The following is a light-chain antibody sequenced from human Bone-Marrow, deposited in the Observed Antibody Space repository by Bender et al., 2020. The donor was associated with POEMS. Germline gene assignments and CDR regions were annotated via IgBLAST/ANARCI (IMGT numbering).Light chain of an antibody. CDR1: SSNIGNHG. CDR2: DDD. V-gene: IGLV1-36*01. J-gene: IGLJ3*02. Sequence: QSVVTQPPSLPEAPRQRVTISCSGSSSNIGNHGVNWYQQLPGEAHKLLIYDDDLLTPGVSDRFSASKSGTSASLAISELQSEDEALYYCSAWDDSLSGWVFGGGTKLTVL. CDR3: SAWDDSLSGWV.